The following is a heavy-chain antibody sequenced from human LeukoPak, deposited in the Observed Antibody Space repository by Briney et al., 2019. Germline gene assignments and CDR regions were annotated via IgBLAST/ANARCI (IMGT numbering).Heavy chain of an antibody. V-gene: IGHV1-8*01. CDR1: GYTFTSYD. J-gene: IGHJ5*02. D-gene: IGHD3-10*01. CDR2: MNPNSGNT. Sequence: ASVKVSCKASGYTFTSYDINWVRQATGQGLEWMGWMNPNSGNTGYAQKFQGRVTMTRNTSISTAYMELSSLRSEDTAVYYCARDIPLFSNEARGSSWFDPWGQGTLVTVSS. CDR3: ARDIPLFSNEARGSSWFDP.